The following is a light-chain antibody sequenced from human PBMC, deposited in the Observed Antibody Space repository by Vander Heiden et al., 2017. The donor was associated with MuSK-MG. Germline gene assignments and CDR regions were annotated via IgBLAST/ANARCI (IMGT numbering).Light chain of an antibody. CDR2: DAS. J-gene: IGKJ4*01. V-gene: IGKV3-11*01. CDR1: QSVSSY. Sequence: EIVLTQSPATLSLSPGERATLSCRASQSVSSYLAWYQQKPGQAPRLLIYDASNRATGIKARFSGSGSGTDFTLTISSLEPEDFAVYYCQQRIYGHQKLTFGGGTKVEIK. CDR3: QQRIYGHQKLT.